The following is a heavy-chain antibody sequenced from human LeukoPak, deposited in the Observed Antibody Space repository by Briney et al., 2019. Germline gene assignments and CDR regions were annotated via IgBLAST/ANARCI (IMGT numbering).Heavy chain of an antibody. Sequence: GSSVKVSCKASGGTFSSYAISWVRQAPGQGLEWMGGIIPIFGTANYAQKFQGRVTITTDESTSTAYMELSSLRSEDTAVYYCARDGIPYGDYESALRPTWMTWWGQGTLVTVSS. CDR1: GGTFSSYA. CDR2: IIPIFGTA. CDR3: ARDGIPYGDYESALRPTWMTW. V-gene: IGHV1-69*05. J-gene: IGHJ4*02. D-gene: IGHD4-17*01.